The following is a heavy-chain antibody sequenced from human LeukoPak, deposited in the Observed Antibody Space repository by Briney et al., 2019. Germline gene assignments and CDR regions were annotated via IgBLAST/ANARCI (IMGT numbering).Heavy chain of an antibody. Sequence: GGSLRLSCATSGFTFSNFAMHWVRQTPGKGLEWVALTWFDGSSEYYADSVKGRFTISRDNSKNTLHLQMSSLRAEDTAVYYCARDLDYYATDYWGQGTLVTVSS. J-gene: IGHJ4*02. CDR1: GFTFSNFA. D-gene: IGHD3/OR15-3a*01. CDR3: ARDLDYYATDY. CDR2: TWFDGSSE. V-gene: IGHV3-33*01.